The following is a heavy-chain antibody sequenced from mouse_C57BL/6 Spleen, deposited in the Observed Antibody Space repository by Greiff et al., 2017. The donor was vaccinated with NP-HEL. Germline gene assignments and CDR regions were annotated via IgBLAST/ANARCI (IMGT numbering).Heavy chain of an antibody. D-gene: IGHD2-1*01. Sequence: QVHVKQPGAELVKPGASVKLSCKASGYTFTSYWMQWVKQRPGQGLEWIGEIDPSDSYTNYNQKFKGKATLTVDTSSSTAYMQLSSLTSEDSAVYYCARKGGNYLYAMDYWGQGTSVTVSS. CDR1: GYTFTSYW. CDR3: ARKGGNYLYAMDY. V-gene: IGHV1-50*01. J-gene: IGHJ4*01. CDR2: IDPSDSYT.